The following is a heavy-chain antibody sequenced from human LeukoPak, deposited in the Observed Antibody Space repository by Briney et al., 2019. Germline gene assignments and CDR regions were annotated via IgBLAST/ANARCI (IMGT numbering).Heavy chain of an antibody. D-gene: IGHD3-22*01. CDR1: GFTFSSYT. CDR2: K. CDR3: ARGSPLDSSGMSSYMGV. J-gene: IGHJ6*03. Sequence: GGSLRLSCAASGFTFSSYTIHWVRQAPGKGLEWVAVKYYADSVKGRFTISRDNSKNTLYLQMNSLRAEDTAVYYCARGSPLDSSGMSSYMGVWGKGTTVTVSS. V-gene: IGHV3-30*04.